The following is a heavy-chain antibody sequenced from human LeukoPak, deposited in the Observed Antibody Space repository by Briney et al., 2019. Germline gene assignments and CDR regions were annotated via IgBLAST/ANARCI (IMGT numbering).Heavy chain of an antibody. V-gene: IGHV4-30-2*01. CDR1: GGSISSGGYY. Sequence: PSETPSLTCTVSGGSISSGGYYWSWIRQPPGKGLEWIGYMYHSGSTYYNPSLKSRVTISVDRSKNQFSLKLSSVTAADTAVYYCGGLGGYLSDYWGQGTLVTVSS. D-gene: IGHD3-22*01. CDR2: MYHSGST. CDR3: GGLGGYLSDY. J-gene: IGHJ4*02.